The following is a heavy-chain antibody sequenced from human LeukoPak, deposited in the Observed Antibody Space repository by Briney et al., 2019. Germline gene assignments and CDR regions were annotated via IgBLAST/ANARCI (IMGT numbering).Heavy chain of an antibody. J-gene: IGHJ1*01. Sequence: SVKVSCTASGGTFSSYAISWVRQAPGQGLEWMGRIIPILGIANYAQKFQGRVTITADKSTSTAYMELSSLRSEDTAVYYCARAPMKVSSKFQHWGQGTLVTVSS. D-gene: IGHD3-22*01. CDR2: IIPILGIA. CDR1: GGTFSSYA. CDR3: ARAPMKVSSKFQH. V-gene: IGHV1-69*04.